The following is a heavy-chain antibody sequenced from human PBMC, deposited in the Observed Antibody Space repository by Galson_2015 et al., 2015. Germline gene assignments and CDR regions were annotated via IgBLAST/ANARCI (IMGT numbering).Heavy chain of an antibody. D-gene: IGHD3-16*02. J-gene: IGHJ6*02. Sequence: SLRLSCAASGFTFSKYRMNWVRQAPGKGLECISYISSSSNSIYYADSVKGRFTISRDNDKNLLYLQMNSLRDEDTAVYYCASVRSYYYFAMDVWGQGTTVTVSS. V-gene: IGHV3-48*02. CDR2: ISSSSNSI. CDR1: GFTFSKYR. CDR3: ASVRSYYYFAMDV.